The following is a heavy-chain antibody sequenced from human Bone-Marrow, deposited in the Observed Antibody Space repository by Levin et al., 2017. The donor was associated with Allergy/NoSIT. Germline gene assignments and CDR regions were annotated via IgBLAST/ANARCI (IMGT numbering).Heavy chain of an antibody. V-gene: IGHV3-23*01. CDR2: ITDSGGRT. J-gene: IGHJ4*02. Sequence: GVSLRLSCAASGFTFNSYTMNWVRQAPGKGLEWVSAITDSGGRTLYADSVKGRFTISRDNSKNTLYLQMNSLRGEDTAVYYCAKGRGGATYDYWGQGTLVTVSS. CDR3: AKGRGGATYDY. CDR1: GFTFNSYT. D-gene: IGHD1-26*01.